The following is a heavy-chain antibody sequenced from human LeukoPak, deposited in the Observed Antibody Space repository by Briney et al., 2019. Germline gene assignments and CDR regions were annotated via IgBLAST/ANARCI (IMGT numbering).Heavy chain of an antibody. CDR2: IRYDGSNK. J-gene: IGHJ5*02. Sequence: PGGSLRLSCAASGFTFSNYGMHWVRQAPGKGLEWVAFIRYDGSNKYYADSVKGRFTISRDSSKNTLFLQMNSLRAEDTAVYYCARFRYSSGRWFDPWGQGTLVTVSS. CDR3: ARFRYSSGRWFDP. D-gene: IGHD6-19*01. V-gene: IGHV3-30*02. CDR1: GFTFSNYG.